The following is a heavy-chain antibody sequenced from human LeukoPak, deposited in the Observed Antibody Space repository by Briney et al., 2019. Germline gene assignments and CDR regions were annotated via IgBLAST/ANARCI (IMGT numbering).Heavy chain of an antibody. V-gene: IGHV4-30-2*01. J-gene: IGHJ4*02. CDR3: ARGVETTVTTRYFDY. D-gene: IGHD4-11*01. CDR1: GGSISSGGYS. Sequence: SQTLSLTCAVSGGSISSGGYSWSWIRQPPGKGLEWIGYIYHSGSTYYNPSLKSRVTISVDTSKNQFSLKLSSVTAADTAVYYCARGVETTVTTRYFDYWGQGTLVTVSS. CDR2: IYHSGST.